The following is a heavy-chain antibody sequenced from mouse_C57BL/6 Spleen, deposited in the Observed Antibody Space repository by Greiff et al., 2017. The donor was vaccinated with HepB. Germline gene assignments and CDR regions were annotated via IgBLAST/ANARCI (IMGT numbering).Heavy chain of an antibody. CDR1: GYTFTSYW. Sequence: VKLQQPGAELVKPGASVKLSCKASGYTFTSYWMHWVKQRPGQGLEWIGMIHPNSGSTNYNEKFKSKATLTVDKSSSTAYMQLSSLTSEDSAVYYCARDGSSGDYYAMDYWGQGTSVTVSS. D-gene: IGHD1-1*01. CDR2: IHPNSGST. CDR3: ARDGSSGDYYAMDY. V-gene: IGHV1-64*01. J-gene: IGHJ4*01.